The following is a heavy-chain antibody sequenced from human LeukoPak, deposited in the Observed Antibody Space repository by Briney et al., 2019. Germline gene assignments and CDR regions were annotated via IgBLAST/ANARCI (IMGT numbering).Heavy chain of an antibody. CDR3: TTGFFGVVNDAFDI. CDR2: IYSKTDGGTT. V-gene: IGHV3-15*01. J-gene: IGHJ3*02. Sequence: GGSLRLSCAASGFIFSNAWMSWVRQAPGKGLEWVGRIYSKTDGGTTDYAAPVKGRFTISRDDSKNTLYPQMNSLKTEDTAVYYCTTGFFGVVNDAFDIWGQGTMVTVSS. CDR1: GFIFSNAW. D-gene: IGHD3-3*01.